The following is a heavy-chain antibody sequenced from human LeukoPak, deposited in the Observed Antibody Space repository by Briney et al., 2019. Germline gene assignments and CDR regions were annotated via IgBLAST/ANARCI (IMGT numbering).Heavy chain of an antibody. CDR2: INHSGST. V-gene: IGHV4-34*01. D-gene: IGHD5-18*01. Sequence: PSETLSLTCAVYGGSFSGYYWSWIRQPPGKGLEWIGEINHSGSTNYNPSLKSRVTISVDTSKNQFSLKLSSVTAADTAVYYCASGGYSYGYTMAFDYGGQGTLVTVPS. CDR1: GGSFSGYY. CDR3: ASGGYSYGYTMAFDY. J-gene: IGHJ4*02.